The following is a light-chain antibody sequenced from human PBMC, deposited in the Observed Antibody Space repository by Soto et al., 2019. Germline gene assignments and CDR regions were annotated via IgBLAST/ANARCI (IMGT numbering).Light chain of an antibody. CDR3: QQYNSYSPFT. V-gene: IGKV1-5*01. CDR2: DAS. Sequence: SPSTLSASVGDRVTITCRASQSISSWLAWYQQKPGKAPKLLIYDASSLESGVPSRFSGSGSGTEFTLTISSLQPDDFATYYCQQYNSYSPFTFGPRTKVDIK. CDR1: QSISSW. J-gene: IGKJ3*01.